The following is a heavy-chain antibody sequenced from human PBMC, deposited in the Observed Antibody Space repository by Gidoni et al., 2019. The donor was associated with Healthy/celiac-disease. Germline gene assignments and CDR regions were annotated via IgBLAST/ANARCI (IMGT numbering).Heavy chain of an antibody. D-gene: IGHD2-2*02. CDR1: GFTFSSYG. CDR3: AKDRGVYCSSTSCYTLHNWFDP. V-gene: IGHV3-30*18. J-gene: IGHJ5*02. CDR2: ISYDGSNK. Sequence: QVQLVESGGGVVQPGRSLRLSCAASGFTFSSYGLHWVRQAPGKGLAWVAVISYDGSNKYYADSVKGRFTISRDNSKNTLYLQMNSLRAEDTAVYYCAKDRGVYCSSTSCYTLHNWFDPWGQGTLVTVSS.